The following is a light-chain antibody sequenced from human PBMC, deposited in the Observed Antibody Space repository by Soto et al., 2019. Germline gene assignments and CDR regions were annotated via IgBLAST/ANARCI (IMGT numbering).Light chain of an antibody. CDR2: DVS. CDR3: SSYTSSNTVV. V-gene: IGLV2-14*03. J-gene: IGLJ2*01. CDR1: SSDVGAYNY. Sequence: QSALTQPASVSGSPGRSITISCTGTSSDVGAYNYVSWYQQHPDKVPKLMIYDVSSRPSGVSSRFSGSKSGNTASLTISGLQAEDEADYYCSSYTSSNTVVFGTGTKLTVL.